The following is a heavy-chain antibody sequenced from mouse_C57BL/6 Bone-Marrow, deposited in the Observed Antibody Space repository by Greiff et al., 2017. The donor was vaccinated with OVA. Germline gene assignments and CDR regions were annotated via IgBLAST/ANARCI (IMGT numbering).Heavy chain of an antibody. CDR2: ISSGGDYI. J-gene: IGHJ1*03. CDR3: TRRVTTVVDWYFDV. V-gene: IGHV5-9-1*02. Sequence: EVMLVESGEGLVKPGGSLKLSCAASGFTFSSYAMSWVRQTPEKRLAWVAYISSGGDYIYYAATVKGRFTISRDNARNTLYLQMSSLKSEDTAMYYCTRRVTTVVDWYFDVWGTGTTVTVSS. D-gene: IGHD1-1*01. CDR1: GFTFSSYA.